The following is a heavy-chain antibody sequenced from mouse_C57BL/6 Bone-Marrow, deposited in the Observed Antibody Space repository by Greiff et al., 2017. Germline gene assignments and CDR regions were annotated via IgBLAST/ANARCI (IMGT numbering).Heavy chain of an antibody. CDR3: ASGGNDVCFDY. CDR2: INPNNGGT. D-gene: IGHD2-2*01. J-gene: IGHJ2*01. V-gene: IGHV1-26*01. CDR1: GYTFTDYY. Sequence: EVQLQQSGPELVKPGASVKLSCKASGYTFTDYYMNWVKQSHGKSLEWIGDINPNNGGTSYNQKFKGKATLTVDKSSSTAYMELRSLTSEDSAVYYFASGGNDVCFDYWGQGTTLTVSA.